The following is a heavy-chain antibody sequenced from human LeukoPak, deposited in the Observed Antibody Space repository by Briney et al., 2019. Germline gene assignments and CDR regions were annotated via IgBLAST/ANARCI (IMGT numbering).Heavy chain of an antibody. CDR1: GGSFSGYY. CDR2: INHSGST. V-gene: IGHV4-34*01. Sequence: PSETLSLTCAVYGGSFSGYYWSWTRQPPGKGLEWIGEINHSGSTNYNPSLKSRVTISVDASKNQFSLKLSSVTAADTAVYYCARLYPTRRWRNDAFDIWGQGTMVTVSS. CDR3: ARLYPTRRWRNDAFDI. J-gene: IGHJ3*02. D-gene: IGHD2-15*01.